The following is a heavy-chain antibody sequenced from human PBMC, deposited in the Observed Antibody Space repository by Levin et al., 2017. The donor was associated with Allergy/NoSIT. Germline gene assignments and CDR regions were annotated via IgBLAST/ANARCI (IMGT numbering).Heavy chain of an antibody. CDR2: ITGGGGDK. CDR1: GFTFSDYA. D-gene: IGHD1-1*01. J-gene: IGHJ3*01. Sequence: PAASLRLSCAASGFTFSDYAMTWVRQAPGKGLEWVSVITGGGGDKYYGDSVKGRFTVSRDNSKDTLYLELNSLRAEDTAVYYCAKKQGGTSGFSFDVWGQGTMVTVSS. CDR3: AKKQGGTSGFSFDV. V-gene: IGHV3-23*01.